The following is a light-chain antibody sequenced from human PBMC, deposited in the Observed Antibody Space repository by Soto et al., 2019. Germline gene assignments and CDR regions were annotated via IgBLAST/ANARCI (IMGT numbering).Light chain of an antibody. CDR3: QQYKSYWT. V-gene: IGKV1-5*01. J-gene: IGKJ1*01. CDR2: DVS. CDR1: HSISTC. Sequence: DIQMTQSPSTLSASVGDRVTITCRASHSISTCLAWYQQKPGKAPKALIYDVSSLESGVPSRFSGSGSGTEFTLTISSLQPDYFATYYCQQYKSYWTFGQGTKVDIK.